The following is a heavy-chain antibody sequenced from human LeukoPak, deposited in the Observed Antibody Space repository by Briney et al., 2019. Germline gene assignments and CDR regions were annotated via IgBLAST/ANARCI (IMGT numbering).Heavy chain of an antibody. CDR1: GFTFSSYA. J-gene: IGHJ4*02. CDR3: ARDSSNGWYHDY. CDR2: ISYDGSNK. Sequence: GGSLRLSCAASGFTFSSYAMHWVRQAPGKGLEWVAVISYDGSNKYYADSVKGRFTISRDSSKNTLFLQMNSLRAEDTAVYYCARDSSNGWYHDYWGQGTLVTVSS. V-gene: IGHV3-30*14. D-gene: IGHD6-19*01.